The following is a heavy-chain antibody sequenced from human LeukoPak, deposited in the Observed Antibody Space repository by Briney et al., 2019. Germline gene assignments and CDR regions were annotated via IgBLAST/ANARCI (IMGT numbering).Heavy chain of an antibody. J-gene: IGHJ4*02. CDR1: GYTFTGYY. V-gene: IGHV1-2*02. D-gene: IGHD1-26*01. CDR2: INPNSGGT. Sequence: ASVKVSCKASGYTFTGYYMHWVRQAPGQGLEWMGWINPNSGGTNYAQKVQGRVTMTRDTSISTAYMELSRLRSDDTAVYYCARDPPGGDSGSYAFDYWGQGTLVTVSS. CDR3: ARDPPGGDSGSYAFDY.